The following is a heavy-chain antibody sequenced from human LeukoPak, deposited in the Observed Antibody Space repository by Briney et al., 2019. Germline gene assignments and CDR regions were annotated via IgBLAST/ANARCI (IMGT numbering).Heavy chain of an antibody. CDR2: IYYSGST. V-gene: IGHV4-59*08. D-gene: IGHD3-22*01. CDR3: ARTYYYDSSGYYYMAFDY. Sequence: PSETLSLTCTVSGGSISSYYWSWIRQPPGKGLEWIGYIYYSGSTNYNPSLKSRVTISVDTSKNQFSLKLSSVTAADTAVYYCARTYYYDSSGYYYMAFDYWGQGTLVTVSS. CDR1: GGSISSYY. J-gene: IGHJ4*02.